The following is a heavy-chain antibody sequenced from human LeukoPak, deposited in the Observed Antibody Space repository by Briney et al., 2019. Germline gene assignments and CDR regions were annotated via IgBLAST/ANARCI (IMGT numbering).Heavy chain of an antibody. CDR3: ALGGWFGELWDGMDV. CDR2: IYSGGST. J-gene: IGHJ6*04. Sequence: GGSLRLSCAASGFTVSSNYMSWLRQAPGKGLEWVSVIYSGGSTYYADSVKGRFTISRDNSKNTLYLQMNSLRAEGTAVYYCALGGWFGELWDGMDVWGKGTTVTVSS. V-gene: IGHV3-53*01. D-gene: IGHD3-10*01. CDR1: GFTVSSNY.